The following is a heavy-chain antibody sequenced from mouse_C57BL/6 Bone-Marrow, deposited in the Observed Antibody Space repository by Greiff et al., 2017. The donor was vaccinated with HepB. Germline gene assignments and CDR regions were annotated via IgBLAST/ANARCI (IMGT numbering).Heavy chain of an antibody. CDR1: GFTFSSYA. V-gene: IGHV5-4*01. CDR3: ARETPDWAGCAY. Sequence: EVKVIESGGGLVKPGGSLKLSCAASGFTFSSYAMSWVRQTPEKRLEWVATISDGGSYTYYPDNVKGRFTISRDNAKNNLYLQMSHLKSEDTAMYYCARETPDWAGCAYWGQGRLVTVSA. CDR2: ISDGGSYT. J-gene: IGHJ3*01. D-gene: IGHD4-1*01.